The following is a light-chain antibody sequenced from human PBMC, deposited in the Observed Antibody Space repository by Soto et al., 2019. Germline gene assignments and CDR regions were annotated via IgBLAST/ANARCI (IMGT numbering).Light chain of an antibody. J-gene: IGKJ2*01. CDR3: HQYGSSTYT. CDR1: ESVSSNH. CDR2: GAS. Sequence: EIVLTQSPGSLSLSPRERATLSCRASESVSSNHLAWYQQKPGQAPRLLIYGASRRATGIPDRFSGSGSGRDFTLTISRLEPEDFAVYYCHQYGSSTYTFGQGTKVEIK. V-gene: IGKV3-20*01.